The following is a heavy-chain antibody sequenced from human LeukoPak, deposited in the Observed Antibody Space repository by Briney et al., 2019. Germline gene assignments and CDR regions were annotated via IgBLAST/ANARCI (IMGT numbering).Heavy chain of an antibody. CDR2: IYYTGST. D-gene: IGHD2-2*01. V-gene: IGHV4-59*01. CDR1: GGSIDSYY. CDR3: AGFYQSPEYYFAS. Sequence: PSETLSLTCTVSGGSIDSYYWSWIRQPPGKGLEWIGYIYYTGSTEYHPSLKSRVTISLDTSKNQFSLKLTSVTAADTAVYYCAGFYQSPEYYFASGARETVVRFSS. J-gene: IGHJ4*02.